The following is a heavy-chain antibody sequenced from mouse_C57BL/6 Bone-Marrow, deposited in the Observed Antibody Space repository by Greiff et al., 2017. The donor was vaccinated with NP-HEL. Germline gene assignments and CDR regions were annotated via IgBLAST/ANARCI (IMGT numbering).Heavy chain of an antibody. D-gene: IGHD2-10*01. V-gene: IGHV1-4*01. CDR1: GYTFTSYT. CDR2: INPSSGYT. Sequence: VQLQQSGAELARPGASVKMSCKASGYTFTSYTMHWVKQRPGQGLEWIGYINPSSGYTKYNQKFKDKATLTADKSSSTPYMQLSSLTSEDSAVYYCARSYPTNAMDYWGQGTSVTVSS. CDR3: ARSYPTNAMDY. J-gene: IGHJ4*01.